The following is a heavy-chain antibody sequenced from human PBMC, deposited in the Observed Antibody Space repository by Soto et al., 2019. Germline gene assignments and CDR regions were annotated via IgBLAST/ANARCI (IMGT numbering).Heavy chain of an antibody. CDR2: ISGSGGGT. CDR3: AKGVPGIAVAGTGYFQH. J-gene: IGHJ1*01. D-gene: IGHD6-19*01. Sequence: PGGSLRLSCAASGFTFNIYAMSRVRQAPGKGLEWVSAISGSGGGTYYADSVEGRFTISRDNSKNTLYLQMNSLRAEDTAVYYCAKGVPGIAVAGTGYFQHWGQGTLVTGSS. CDR1: GFTFNIYA. V-gene: IGHV3-23*01.